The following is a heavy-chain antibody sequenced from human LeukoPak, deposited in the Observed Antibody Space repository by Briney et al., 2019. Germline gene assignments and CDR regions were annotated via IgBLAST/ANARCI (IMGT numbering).Heavy chain of an antibody. Sequence: SVKVSCKATGYTFTGYYIHWVRQAPGQGLEWMGWINPNNGGTNYAQTFQGRVTMTRDTSISTASMELSRLRSDDSAVYFCARYSNSGGDYWGQGSLVTVSS. CDR3: ARYSNSGGDY. V-gene: IGHV1-2*02. CDR1: GYTFTGYY. D-gene: IGHD7-27*01. J-gene: IGHJ4*02. CDR2: INPNNGGT.